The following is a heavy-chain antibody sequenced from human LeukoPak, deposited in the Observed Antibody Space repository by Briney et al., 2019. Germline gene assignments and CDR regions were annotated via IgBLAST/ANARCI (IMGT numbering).Heavy chain of an antibody. CDR3: ARDLGQYYDTSDNWFDP. D-gene: IGHD3-22*01. CDR1: GFTFSNYW. CDR2: INSDGINT. V-gene: IGHV3-74*01. Sequence: PGGSLRLSCAASGFTFSNYWMHWVRQAPGKGLVWFSRINSDGINTSYADSVKGRFTISRDNAKNTLNLQMNSLRAEDTAVYYCARDLGQYYDTSDNWFDPWGQGTLVTVSS. J-gene: IGHJ5*02.